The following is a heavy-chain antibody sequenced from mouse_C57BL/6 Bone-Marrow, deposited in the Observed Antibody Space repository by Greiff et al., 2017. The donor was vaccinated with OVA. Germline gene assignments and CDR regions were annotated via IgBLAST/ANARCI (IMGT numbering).Heavy chain of an antibody. V-gene: IGHV2-2*01. CDR1: GFSLTSYG. Sequence: VQGVESGPGLVQPSQSLSITCTVSGFSLTSYGVHWVRQSPGKGLEWLGVIWSGGSTDYNVAFISRLSISKDNSKGQVFFKMNRVEADDTAIDYCARKGGYDAMDYWGQGTSGTVAP. CDR3: ARKGGYDAMDY. J-gene: IGHJ4*01. D-gene: IGHD1-1*02. CDR2: IWSGGST.